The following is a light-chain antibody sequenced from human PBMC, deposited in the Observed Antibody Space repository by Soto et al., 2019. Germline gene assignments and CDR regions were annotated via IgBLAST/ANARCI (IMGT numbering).Light chain of an antibody. J-gene: IGLJ2*01. V-gene: IGLV2-8*01. CDR1: SSDVGGYNY. CDR2: EVT. CDR3: RSFAGGGNPVL. Sequence: QSVLTQPPSASGSLGQSVTISCTGTSSDVGGYNYVSWHQQHPGKAPKVMIYEVTKRPPGVPDRFSGSKSGNTASLTVSGLQDEDEADYYCRSFAGGGNPVLLGGGTKLTVL.